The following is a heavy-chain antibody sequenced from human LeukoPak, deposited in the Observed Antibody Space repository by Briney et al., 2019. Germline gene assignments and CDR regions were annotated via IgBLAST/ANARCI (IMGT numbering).Heavy chain of an antibody. Sequence: SETLSLTCTVSGGSISSYYWSWIRQPAGKGLEWIGRIYTSGSTNYNPSLKSRVTMSVDTSKNQFSLKLSSVTAADTAVYYCARGHEYYDSSGYYQGPVDYWGQGTLVAVSS. CDR2: IYTSGST. D-gene: IGHD3-22*01. CDR3: ARGHEYYDSSGYYQGPVDY. V-gene: IGHV4-4*07. J-gene: IGHJ4*02. CDR1: GGSISSYY.